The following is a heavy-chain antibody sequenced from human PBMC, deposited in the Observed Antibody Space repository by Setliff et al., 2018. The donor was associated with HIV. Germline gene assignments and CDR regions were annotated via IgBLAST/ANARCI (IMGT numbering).Heavy chain of an antibody. CDR3: ISLYLGY. CDR2: IRSNTLGETT. CDR1: GFTFGDYA. J-gene: IGHJ4*02. D-gene: IGHD2-8*01. V-gene: IGHV3-49*04. Sequence: PGGSLRLSCATSGFTFGDYALSWVCQAPGKGLEWVAVIRSNTLGETTEYAASVKGRFTISRDDSKNTFYLQMDSLKTEDTAVYYCISLYLGYWGQGALVTVSS.